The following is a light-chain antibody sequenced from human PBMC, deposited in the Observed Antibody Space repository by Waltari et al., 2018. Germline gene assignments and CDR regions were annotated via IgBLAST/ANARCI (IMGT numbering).Light chain of an antibody. Sequence: QSALTQPASVSGSPGQSITISCTGPSSDVGGSNYVSWYQHPPGKAPKPLIYEVTNRPSGVSNRFSGSKSGNTASLTISGLQGEDEADYYCSSFTSDITRIFGGGTKLTVL. CDR3: SSFTSDITRI. CDR2: EVT. V-gene: IGLV2-14*01. CDR1: SSDVGGSNY. J-gene: IGLJ2*01.